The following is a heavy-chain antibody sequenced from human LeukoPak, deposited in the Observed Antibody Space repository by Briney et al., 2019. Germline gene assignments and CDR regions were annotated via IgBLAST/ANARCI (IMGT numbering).Heavy chain of an antibody. V-gene: IGHV1-2*02. CDR1: GGTFSSYA. CDR3: ARDGNYYDSSGYGAFDI. D-gene: IGHD3-22*01. Sequence: ASVKVSCKASGGTFSSYAISWVRQAPGQGLEWMGWINPNSGGTNYAQKFQGRVTMTRDTSISTAYMELSRLRSDDTAVYYCARDGNYYDSSGYGAFDIWGQGTMVTVSS. CDR2: INPNSGGT. J-gene: IGHJ3*02.